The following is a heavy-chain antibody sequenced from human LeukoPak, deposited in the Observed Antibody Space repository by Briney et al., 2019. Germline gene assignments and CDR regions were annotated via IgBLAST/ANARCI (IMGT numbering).Heavy chain of an antibody. CDR1: GFTFSSYA. D-gene: IGHD3-10*01. J-gene: IGHJ5*02. CDR3: AKGDYYYGSGSYLGRNWFDP. CDR2: ISGSGGST. Sequence: GGSLGLSCATSGFTFSSYAMSWVRQAPGKGLEWVSAISGSGGSTYYADSVKGRFTISRDNSKNTLYLQMNSLRAEDTAVYYCAKGDYYYGSGSYLGRNWFDPWGQGTLVTVSS. V-gene: IGHV3-23*01.